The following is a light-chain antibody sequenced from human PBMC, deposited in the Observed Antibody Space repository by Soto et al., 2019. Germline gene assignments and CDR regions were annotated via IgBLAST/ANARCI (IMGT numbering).Light chain of an antibody. Sequence: QTVVTQEPSLTVSPGGTVTLTCASSTGAVTSDYYPSWFQQKLGQAPRALIYSTSNKQSWTPARFSGSLLGGKAALTLSGVQLEDEAEYYCLLNYGGAHGVFGGGSKLTVL. CDR2: STS. J-gene: IGLJ3*02. CDR3: LLNYGGAHGV. CDR1: TGAVTSDYY. V-gene: IGLV7-43*01.